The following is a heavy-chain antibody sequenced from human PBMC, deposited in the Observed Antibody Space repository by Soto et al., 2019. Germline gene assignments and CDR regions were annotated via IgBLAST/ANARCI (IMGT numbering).Heavy chain of an antibody. Sequence: QVQLQESGPGLVKPSETLSLTCGVFGGSVSSGAYYWTWTRQAPGKGLEWIGYISFTGDTTYNPSLRSRVAIAVDTSKNQFSLRLRSATAADTAFYYSSRGGHYYESMIWGRGMLVTVSP. D-gene: IGHD3-22*01. V-gene: IGHV4-61*08. CDR1: GGSVSSGAYY. CDR3: SRGGHYYESMI. J-gene: IGHJ4*02. CDR2: ISFTGDT.